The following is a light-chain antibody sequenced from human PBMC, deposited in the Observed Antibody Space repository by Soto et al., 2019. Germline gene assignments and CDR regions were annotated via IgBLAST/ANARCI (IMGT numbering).Light chain of an antibody. Sequence: EILMTQSPATLSVSPGERATLSCRASQSVGNNLAWYQQRPAQAPRLLIYGASTRATGTPARFSGSGSGTEFTLTINSLQSEDFALYYRQQYNKWPLFTFGPGTRVDI. J-gene: IGKJ3*01. CDR2: GAS. CDR3: QQYNKWPLFT. CDR1: QSVGNN. V-gene: IGKV3-15*01.